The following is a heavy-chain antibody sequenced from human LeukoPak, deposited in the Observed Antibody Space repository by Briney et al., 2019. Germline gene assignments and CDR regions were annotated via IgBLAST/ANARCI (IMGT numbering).Heavy chain of an antibody. CDR2: ISWNSGYI. CDR1: GFTFDNYA. CDR3: AKVRGTYSSCYFFDY. J-gene: IGHJ4*02. D-gene: IGHD6-19*01. V-gene: IGHV3-9*01. Sequence: GGSLRLSCAASGFTFDNYAMHWVRQAPGMGLEWLSIISWNSGYIGYADSVKGRFTISRDNAKKSLDLQMNSLRAEDTAFYYCAKVRGTYSSCYFFDYWGQGTLVTVSS.